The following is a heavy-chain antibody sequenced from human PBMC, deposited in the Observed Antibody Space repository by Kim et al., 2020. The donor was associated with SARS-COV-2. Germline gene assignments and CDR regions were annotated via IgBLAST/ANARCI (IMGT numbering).Heavy chain of an antibody. J-gene: IGHJ5*02. CDR3: ARDFQSGSYGWFDP. V-gene: IGHV7-4-1*02. CDR2: INTNTGNP. CDR1: GYTFTSYS. D-gene: IGHD1-26*01. Sequence: ASVKVSCKASGYTFTSYSMNWVRQAPGQGLEWMGWINTNTGNPTYAQGFTGRFVFSLDTSVSTAYLQISSLKAEDTAVYYCARDFQSGSYGWFDPWGQGTLVTVSS.